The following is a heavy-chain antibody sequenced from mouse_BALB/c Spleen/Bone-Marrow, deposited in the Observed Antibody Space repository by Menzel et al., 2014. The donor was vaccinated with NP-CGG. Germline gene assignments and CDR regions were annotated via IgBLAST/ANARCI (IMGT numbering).Heavy chain of an antibody. Sequence: EVQLVESGGDLVKPGGSLQLSCAASGFTFSNYGMSWVRQTPDKRLEWVATITSGGSYTYYPDSVKGRFTISRDNAKNTLYLQLSSLRSEDTAMYSCARVYDHDLDYWGQGTTLTVSS. J-gene: IGHJ2*01. D-gene: IGHD2-4*01. V-gene: IGHV5-6*01. CDR2: ITSGGSYT. CDR3: ARVYDHDLDY. CDR1: GFTFSNYG.